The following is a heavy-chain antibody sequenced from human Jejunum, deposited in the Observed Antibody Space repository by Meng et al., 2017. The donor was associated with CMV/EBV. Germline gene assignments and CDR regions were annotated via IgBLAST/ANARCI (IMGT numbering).Heavy chain of an antibody. CDR2: MNPNNGNT. V-gene: IGHV1-8*01. Sequence: SGYTFTTSDINWVRQATGQGLEWMGWMNPNNGNTGYGQKFQGRVTLTRNTAISTAYMELSSLRSEDTAVYYCLLTPRRVGHGMDVWGQGTTVTVSS. D-gene: IGHD2-15*01. CDR3: LLTPRRVGHGMDV. CDR1: GYTFTTSD. J-gene: IGHJ6*02.